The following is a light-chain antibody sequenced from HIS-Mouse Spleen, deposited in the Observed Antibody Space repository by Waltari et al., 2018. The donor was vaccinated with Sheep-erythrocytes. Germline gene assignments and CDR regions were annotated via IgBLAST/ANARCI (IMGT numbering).Light chain of an antibody. CDR3: CSYAGSYNHV. J-gene: IGLJ1*01. V-gene: IGLV2-11*01. Sequence: QSALTQPRSVSGSPEQSVTISCTGTSSDVGGYNYVSWYQQHPGKAPKLMIYDVSKRPAGVPVRFSGSKSGNTASLTISGLQAEDEADYYCCSYAGSYNHVFATGTKVTVL. CDR1: SSDVGGYNY. CDR2: DVS.